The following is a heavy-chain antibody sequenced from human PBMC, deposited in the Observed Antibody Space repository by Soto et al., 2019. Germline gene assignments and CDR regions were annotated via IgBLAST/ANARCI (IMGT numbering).Heavy chain of an antibody. CDR1: GFTFSSYA. CDR3: ANLTLDYYDSSGFHY. D-gene: IGHD3-22*01. Sequence: VGSLRLSCAASGFTFSSYAMSWVRQAPGKGLEWVSAISGSGGSTYYADSVKGRFTISRDNSKNTLYLQMNSLRAEDTAVYYCANLTLDYYDSSGFHYWGQGTLVTVSS. J-gene: IGHJ4*02. V-gene: IGHV3-23*01. CDR2: ISGSGGST.